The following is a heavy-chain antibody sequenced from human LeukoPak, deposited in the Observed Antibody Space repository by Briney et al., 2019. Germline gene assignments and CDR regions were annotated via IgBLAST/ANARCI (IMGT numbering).Heavy chain of an antibody. CDR1: GFTFSSYA. CDR2: ISASGDST. Sequence: GGSLRLSCATSGFTFSSYAMSWVRQAPGKGLEWISAISASGDSTSYADSVKGRFTISRDNSKNTLYLQMNSLRAEDTAVYYCAKPLVGATYYFDYWGQGTLVTVSS. D-gene: IGHD1-26*01. J-gene: IGHJ4*02. V-gene: IGHV3-23*01. CDR3: AKPLVGATYYFDY.